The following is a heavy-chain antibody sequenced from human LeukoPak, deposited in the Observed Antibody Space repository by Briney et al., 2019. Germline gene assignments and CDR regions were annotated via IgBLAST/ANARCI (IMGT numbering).Heavy chain of an antibody. V-gene: IGHV4-59*01. CDR2: IYYSGST. J-gene: IGHJ6*02. Sequence: PSETLSLTCTVSGGSISSYYWSWIRQPPGKGLEGMGYIYYSGSTNYNPSLKSRVTISVDTSKNQFSLKLSSVTAADTAVYYCARGGYYDSSGLYGMDVWGQGTTVTVSS. CDR1: GGSISSYY. CDR3: ARGGYYDSSGLYGMDV. D-gene: IGHD3-22*01.